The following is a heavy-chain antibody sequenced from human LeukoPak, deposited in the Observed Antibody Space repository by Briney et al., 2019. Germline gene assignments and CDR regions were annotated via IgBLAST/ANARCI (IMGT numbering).Heavy chain of an antibody. CDR1: GYTFTSYG. CDR2: ISDYKGNT. D-gene: IGHD4-11*01. V-gene: IGHV1-18*01. Sequence: ASVKVSCKASGYTFTSYGISWVRQAPGQGLEWMGWISDYKGNTNYAQKLQGRVTMTTDTSTSTAYMELRSLRSGDTAVYYCARDLYRDSLPVSWFDPWGQGTLVTVSS. CDR3: ARDLYRDSLPVSWFDP. J-gene: IGHJ5*02.